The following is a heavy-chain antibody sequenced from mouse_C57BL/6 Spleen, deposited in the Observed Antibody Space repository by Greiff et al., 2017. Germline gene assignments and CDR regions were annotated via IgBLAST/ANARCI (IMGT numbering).Heavy chain of an antibody. Sequence: VQLQQSGPELVKPGASVKISCKASGYAFSSSWMNWVKQRPGKGLEWIGRIYPGDGDTNYNGKFKGKATLTADKSSSTAYMQLSSLTSEDSAVYYCARYYRGMAMDYWGQGTSVTVSS. J-gene: IGHJ4*01. CDR3: ARYYRGMAMDY. CDR1: GYAFSSSW. V-gene: IGHV1-82*01. D-gene: IGHD2-12*01. CDR2: IYPGDGDT.